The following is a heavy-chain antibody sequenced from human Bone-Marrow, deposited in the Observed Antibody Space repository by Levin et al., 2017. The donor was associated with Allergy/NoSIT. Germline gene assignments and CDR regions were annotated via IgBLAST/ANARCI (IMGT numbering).Heavy chain of an antibody. CDR1: GGSFSGYY. CDR2: INHSGST. CDR3: ARGDDMPYYYGMDV. Sequence: KASETLSLTCAVYGGSFSGYYWSWIRQPPGKGLEWIGEINHSGSTNYNPSLKSRVTISVDTSKNQFSLKLSSVTAADTAVYYCARGDDMPYYYGMDVWGQGTTVTVSS. J-gene: IGHJ6*02. V-gene: IGHV4-34*01. D-gene: IGHD3-9*01.